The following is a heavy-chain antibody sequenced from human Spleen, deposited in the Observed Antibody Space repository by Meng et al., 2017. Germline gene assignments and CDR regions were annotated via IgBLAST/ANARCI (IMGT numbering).Heavy chain of an antibody. Sequence: GSLRLSCAVYGGSFSGYYWNWIRQPPGKGLEWIGEINHSGSTNYNPSLKSRVTISVDTSKNQFSLKLNSVTAADTAVYFCARGGRYFPSGSLARFSAYVGGTGWGSWGQGNLVNGAS. V-gene: IGHV4-34*01. CDR3: ARGGRYFPSGSLARFSAYVGGTGWGS. CDR2: INHSGST. CDR1: GGSFSGYY. D-gene: IGHD3-10*01. J-gene: IGHJ5*02.